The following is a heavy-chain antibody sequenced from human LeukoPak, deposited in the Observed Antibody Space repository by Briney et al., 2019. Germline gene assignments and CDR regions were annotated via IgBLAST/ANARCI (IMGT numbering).Heavy chain of an antibody. J-gene: IGHJ4*02. Sequence: PSETLSLTCTVSRGYISSLYWSWIRQPPGKGLEWIGNIYYTGSTNYNPSLKSRVTISVDTSKNQFSLKLSSVTAADAAVYYCARGRGYSYGSPLDYWGQGSLVTVSS. CDR3: ARGRGYSYGSPLDY. V-gene: IGHV4-59*11. D-gene: IGHD5-18*01. CDR1: RGYISSLY. CDR2: IYYTGST.